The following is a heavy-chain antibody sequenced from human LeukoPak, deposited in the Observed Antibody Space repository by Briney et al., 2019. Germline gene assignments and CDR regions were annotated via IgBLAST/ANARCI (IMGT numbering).Heavy chain of an antibody. CDR2: IYYSGST. V-gene: IGHV4-59*08. J-gene: IGHJ4*02. D-gene: IGHD5-24*01. CDR1: GGSMSIYY. Sequence: SETLSLTCTVSGGSMSIYYWSWIRQPPGKGLEWIGYIYYSGSTNYNPSLKSRVTISVDTSKNQFSLKLSSVNAADTAVYYCARGARAGYNLDPFDYWGQGTLVTVSS. CDR3: ARGARAGYNLDPFDY.